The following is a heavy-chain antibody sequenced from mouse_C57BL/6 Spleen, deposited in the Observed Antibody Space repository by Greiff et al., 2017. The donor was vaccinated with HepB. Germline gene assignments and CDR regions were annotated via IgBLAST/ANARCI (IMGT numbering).Heavy chain of an antibody. CDR1: GYTFTDYY. Sequence: EVQLQQSGPELVKPGASVKISCKASGYTFTDYYMNWVKQSHGKSLEWIGDINPNNGGTSYNQKFKGKATLTVDKSYSTAYMELRSLTSEDAAVYYCARLYEGYWGQGTTLTVSS. J-gene: IGHJ2*01. CDR3: ARLYEGY. V-gene: IGHV1-26*01. CDR2: INPNNGGT. D-gene: IGHD2-10*02.